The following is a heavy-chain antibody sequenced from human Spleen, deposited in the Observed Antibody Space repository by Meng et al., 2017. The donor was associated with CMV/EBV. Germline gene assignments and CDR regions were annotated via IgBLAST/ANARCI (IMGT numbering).Heavy chain of an antibody. CDR1: GWSFSGYY. D-gene: IGHD6-19*01. CDR3: ASFPPPGKQWLVTDY. CDR2: IYHSGST. V-gene: IGHV4-34*01. Sequence: QAHTQQWSAGLLTPSETLSLTWSVYGWSFSGYYWSWIRQPPGKGLDWIGEIYHSGSTNYNPSLKSRVTISVDKSKNQFSLKLSSVTAADTAVYYCASFPPPGKQWLVTDYWGQGTLVTVSS. J-gene: IGHJ4*02.